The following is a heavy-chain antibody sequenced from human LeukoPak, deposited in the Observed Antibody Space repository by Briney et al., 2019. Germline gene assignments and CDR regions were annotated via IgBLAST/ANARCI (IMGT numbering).Heavy chain of an antibody. J-gene: IGHJ4*02. CDR1: GYTFTSYG. V-gene: IGHV1-18*01. D-gene: IGHD6-13*01. CDR3: ARDRIAAAGDY. CDR2: ISAYNGNT. Sequence: GASVKVSCKASGYTFTSYGISWVRQAPGQGLEWMGWISAYNGNTNYAQKFQGRVTMTRDTSISTAYMELSRLRSDDTAVYYCARDRIAAAGDYWGQGTLVTVSS.